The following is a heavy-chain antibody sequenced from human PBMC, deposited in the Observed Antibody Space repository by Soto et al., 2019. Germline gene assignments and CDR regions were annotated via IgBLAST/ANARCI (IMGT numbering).Heavy chain of an antibody. Sequence: EVQLVESGGGVVRPGGSLRLSCADSGFTFDDYGMSWVRQTPGKGLEWVSGINWNGGSTGYADSVKGRFTISRDNAKXXLYLQMNSLRAEDTALYYCAGARYPTMVRGVMFDYWGQGTLVTVSS. CDR1: GFTFDDYG. J-gene: IGHJ4*02. D-gene: IGHD3-10*01. CDR2: INWNGGST. CDR3: AGARYPTMVRGVMFDY. V-gene: IGHV3-20*04.